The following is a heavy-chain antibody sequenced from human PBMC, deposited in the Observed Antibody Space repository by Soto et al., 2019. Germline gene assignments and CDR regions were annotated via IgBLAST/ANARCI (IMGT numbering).Heavy chain of an antibody. CDR3: TTEVLRFLEWFTDY. CDR2: IKSKTDGGTT. D-gene: IGHD3-3*01. J-gene: IGHJ4*02. CDR1: GFTFSNAW. Sequence: GGSLRLSCAASGFTFSNAWMNWVRQAPGKGLEWVGRIKSKTDGGTTDYAAPVKGRFTISRDDSKNTLYLQMNSLKTEDTAVYYCTTEVLRFLEWFTDYWGQGTLVTVSS. V-gene: IGHV3-15*07.